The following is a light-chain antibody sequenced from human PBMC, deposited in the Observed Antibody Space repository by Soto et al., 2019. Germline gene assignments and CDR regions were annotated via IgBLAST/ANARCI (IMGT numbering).Light chain of an antibody. CDR3: QQFYITPWT. CDR1: QSVLYSSNNKNY. J-gene: IGKJ1*01. CDR2: WAS. V-gene: IGKV4-1*01. Sequence: DIVMTQSPDSLAVSLGERATINCKSSQSVLYSSNNKNYLAWYQQKPGQTPKLLTYWASTRESGVPDRFSGSGSGTEFTLTISSLQAEDVAVYYCQQFYITPWTVGQGTKVEIK.